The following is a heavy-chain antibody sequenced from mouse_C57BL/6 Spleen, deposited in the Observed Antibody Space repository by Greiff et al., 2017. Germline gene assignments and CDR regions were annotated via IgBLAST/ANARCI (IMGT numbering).Heavy chain of an antibody. J-gene: IGHJ4*01. V-gene: IGHV1-26*01. D-gene: IGHD2-1*01. CDR1: GYTFTDYY. CDR2: INPNNGTT. Sequence: VQLQQSGPELVKPGASVKISCKASGYTFTDYYMNWVKQSHGKSLEWIGDINPNNGTTSYNQKFKGKATLTVDQSSSTAYMQLNSLTSEDSAVYYCARNHGNWMDYWGQGTSVTVSS. CDR3: ARNHGNWMDY.